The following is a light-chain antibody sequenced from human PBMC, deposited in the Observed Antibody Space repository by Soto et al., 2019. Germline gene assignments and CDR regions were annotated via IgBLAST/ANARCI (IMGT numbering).Light chain of an antibody. Sequence: DIQMTQSPSSLSASVGDRVTITCRASQSITYLNWYQQKPGKAPKLLIYGASNLESGVPSRFSGSGSGTEFTLTITTLQPDDFATYFCQHYRRNTWSFGPGTKVDI. J-gene: IGKJ1*01. CDR3: QHYRRNTWS. CDR2: GAS. V-gene: IGKV1-39*01. CDR1: QSITY.